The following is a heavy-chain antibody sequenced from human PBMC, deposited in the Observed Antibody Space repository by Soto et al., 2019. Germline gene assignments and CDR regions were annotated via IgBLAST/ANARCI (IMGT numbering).Heavy chain of an antibody. D-gene: IGHD6-19*01. CDR1: GYTFTGYY. V-gene: IGHV1-2*04. Sequence: ASVKVSCKASGYTFTGYYMHWVRQAPGQGLEWMGWINPNSGGTNYAQKFQGWVTMTRETSISTAYMELSRLRSDDTAVYYCAREGKMGSGWYNWFDPWGQGTLVTVSS. CDR2: INPNSGGT. J-gene: IGHJ5*02. CDR3: AREGKMGSGWYNWFDP.